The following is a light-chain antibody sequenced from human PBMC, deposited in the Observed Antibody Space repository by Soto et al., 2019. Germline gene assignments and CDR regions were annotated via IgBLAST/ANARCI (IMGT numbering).Light chain of an antibody. CDR3: QNFANLPMT. Sequence: DIQMTHSPSSLSASVFYIVTMTCHASQDISDHLNLYQHKEGEAPKLLIYDASNLETGVPSRFSGSGSGTDFTLTISSLQPQDIATYYCQNFANLPMTFGQGTRLEIK. CDR1: QDISDH. V-gene: IGKV1-33*01. CDR2: DAS. J-gene: IGKJ5*01.